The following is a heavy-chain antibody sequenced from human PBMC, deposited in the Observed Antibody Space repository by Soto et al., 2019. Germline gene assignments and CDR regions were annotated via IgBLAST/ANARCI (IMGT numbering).Heavy chain of an antibody. D-gene: IGHD6-19*01. Sequence: GGSLRLSCAASGFTFSSYSMNWVRQAPGKGLEWVSSISSSSSYIYYADSVKGRFTISRDNAKNSLYLQMNSLRAEDTAVYYCATGSQWPPHPDYWGQGTLVTVSS. V-gene: IGHV3-21*01. CDR2: ISSSSSYI. CDR3: ATGSQWPPHPDY. CDR1: GFTFSSYS. J-gene: IGHJ4*02.